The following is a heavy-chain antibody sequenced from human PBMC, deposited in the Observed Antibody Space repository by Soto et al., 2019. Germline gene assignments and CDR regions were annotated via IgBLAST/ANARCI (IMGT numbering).Heavy chain of an antibody. D-gene: IGHD1-1*01. Sequence: QVQLVESGGGVVQPGRSLRLSCAASGFTLSYHALNWVRQAPGKGLEWVAVISYDGDNKYIAESVKGRFTISRDNSKNTVSLQMNSLRAEDTAMYFCARGTTTSAFSVMDVWGQGTTVTVSS. CDR2: ISYDGDNK. CDR1: GFTLSYHA. V-gene: IGHV3-30-3*01. J-gene: IGHJ6*02. CDR3: ARGTTTSAFSVMDV.